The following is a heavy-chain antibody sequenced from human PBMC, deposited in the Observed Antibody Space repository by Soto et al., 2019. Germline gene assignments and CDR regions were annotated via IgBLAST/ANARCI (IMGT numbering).Heavy chain of an antibody. D-gene: IGHD3-3*01. Sequence: PGGSLRLSCAASGFTFSSYGMHWVRQAPGKGLEWVAVISYDGSNKYYADSVKGRFTISRDNSKNTLYLQMNSLRAEDTAVYYCAKDVTIFGVVIAYWGQGTLVTVSS. CDR1: GFTFSSYG. J-gene: IGHJ4*02. V-gene: IGHV3-30*18. CDR3: AKDVTIFGVVIAY. CDR2: ISYDGSNK.